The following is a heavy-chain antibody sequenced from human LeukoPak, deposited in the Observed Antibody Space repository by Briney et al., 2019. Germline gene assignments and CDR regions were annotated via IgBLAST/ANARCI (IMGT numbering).Heavy chain of an antibody. D-gene: IGHD1-1*01. CDR3: AREGTGRYYYYYYMDV. J-gene: IGHJ6*03. V-gene: IGHV3-23*01. CDR1: GFTFSSYG. CDR2: ISGSGGST. Sequence: GGSLRLSCAASGFTFSSYGMSWVRQAPGKGLEWVSAISGSGGSTYYADSVKGRFTISGDNSKNSLYLQMNSLRAEDTAVYYCAREGTGRYYYYYYMDVWGKGTTVTISS.